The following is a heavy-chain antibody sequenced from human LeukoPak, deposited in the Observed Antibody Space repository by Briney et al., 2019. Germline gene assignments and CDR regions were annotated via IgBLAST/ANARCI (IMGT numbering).Heavy chain of an antibody. CDR3: ARGLREMATMNY. D-gene: IGHD5-24*01. CDR2: IIPILGIA. Sequence: SVKVSCKASGGTFSSYAISWVRQAPGQGLEWMGRIIPILGIANYAQKFQGRVTITADKSTSTAYMELSSLRSEDTAVYYCARGLREMATMNYWGQGTLVTVSS. CDR1: GGTFSSYA. J-gene: IGHJ4*02. V-gene: IGHV1-69*04.